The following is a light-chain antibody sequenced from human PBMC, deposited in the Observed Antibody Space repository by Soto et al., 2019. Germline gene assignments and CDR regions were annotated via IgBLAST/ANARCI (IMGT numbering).Light chain of an antibody. V-gene: IGLV1-44*01. CDR2: SGN. CDR1: SSNIGSNT. CDR3: AAWDDSLKGV. Sequence: QSVLTQPPSASGTPGQRVTISCSGSSSNIGSNTVSWYQQLPGTAPKLLIYSGNQRPSGVPERFSGSESGTSASLAISGLQSEDEADYYCAAWDDSLKGVFGGGTKVTVL. J-gene: IGLJ2*01.